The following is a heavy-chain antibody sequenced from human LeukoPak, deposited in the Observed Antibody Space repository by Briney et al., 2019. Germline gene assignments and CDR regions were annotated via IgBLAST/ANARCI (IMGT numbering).Heavy chain of an antibody. J-gene: IGHJ4*02. CDR1: GFTFSSYA. D-gene: IGHD4-17*01. Sequence: AGGSLRLSCAASGFTFSSYAMSWVRQAPGKGLEWVSAISGSGGSTYYADSVKGRFTISRDNSKNTLYLQMNSLRAEDTAVYYCAKSPSAGDYGDPYFDYWGQGTLVTVSS. CDR2: ISGSGGST. CDR3: AKSPSAGDYGDPYFDY. V-gene: IGHV3-23*01.